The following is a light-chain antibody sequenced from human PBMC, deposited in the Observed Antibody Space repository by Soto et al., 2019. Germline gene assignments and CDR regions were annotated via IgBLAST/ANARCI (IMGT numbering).Light chain of an antibody. CDR2: LAS. CDR3: QQLDSDPPWM. J-gene: IGKJ3*01. CDR1: QDIRTY. V-gene: IGKV1-9*01. Sequence: IHLTQSPSSLSASVGDRVTITCRASQDIRTYLAWYQQSPGRAPKLLIYLASNLHTGVPSRFSGSGSGTEFTLTISGLQPEDFATYYCQQLDSDPPWMFGPGTKVDIK.